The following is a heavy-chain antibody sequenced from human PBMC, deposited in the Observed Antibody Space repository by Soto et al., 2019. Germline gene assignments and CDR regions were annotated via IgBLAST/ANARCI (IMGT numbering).Heavy chain of an antibody. V-gene: IGHV4-59*01. D-gene: IGHD6-13*01. CDR1: GGSISSYY. Sequence: SETLSLTCTVSGGSISSYYWSWIRQPPGKGLEWIGYIYYSGSTNYNPSLKSRVTISVDTSKNQFSLKLSSVTTADTAVYYCARGEGSWSLNYWGQGTLVTVSS. CDR3: ARGEGSWSLNY. CDR2: IYYSGST. J-gene: IGHJ4*02.